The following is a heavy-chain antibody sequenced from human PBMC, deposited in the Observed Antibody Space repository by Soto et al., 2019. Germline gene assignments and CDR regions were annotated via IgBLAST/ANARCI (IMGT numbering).Heavy chain of an antibody. CDR1: GFTFSSYS. CDR2: ISSSSSYI. CDR3: ARSKHSSSSTFDY. V-gene: IGHV3-21*01. Sequence: GGSLRLSCAASGFTFSSYSMNWVRQAPGKGLEWVSSISSSSSYIHYADSVKGRFTISRDNAKNSLYLQMNSLRAEDTAVYYCARSKHSSSSTFDYWGQGTLVTVSS. D-gene: IGHD6-13*01. J-gene: IGHJ4*02.